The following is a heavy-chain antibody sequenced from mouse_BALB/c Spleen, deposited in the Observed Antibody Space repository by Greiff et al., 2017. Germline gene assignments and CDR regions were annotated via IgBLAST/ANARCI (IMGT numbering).Heavy chain of an antibody. CDR1: GYTFSSYW. Sequence: VQLQQSGAELMKPGASVKISCKATGYTFSSYWIEWVKQRPGHGLEWIGEILPGSGSTNYNEKFKGKATFTADTSSNTAYMQLSSLTSEDSAVYYCATYGNVEGYYAMDYWGQGTSVTVSS. CDR2: ILPGSGST. V-gene: IGHV1-9*01. CDR3: ATYGNVEGYYAMDY. D-gene: IGHD2-10*02. J-gene: IGHJ4*01.